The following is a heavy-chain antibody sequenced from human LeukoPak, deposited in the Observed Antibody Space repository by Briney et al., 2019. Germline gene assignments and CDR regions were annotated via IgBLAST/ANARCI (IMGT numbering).Heavy chain of an antibody. CDR1: GGSFSGYY. Sequence: SETLSLTCAVYGGSFSGYYWSWIRQPPGKGLEWIGEINHSGSTNYNPSLKSRVTISVDTSRNQFSLKLSSVTAADTAVYYCASDYGGKGRNWFDPWGQGTLVTVSS. J-gene: IGHJ5*02. CDR3: ASDYGGKGRNWFDP. D-gene: IGHD4-23*01. V-gene: IGHV4-34*01. CDR2: INHSGST.